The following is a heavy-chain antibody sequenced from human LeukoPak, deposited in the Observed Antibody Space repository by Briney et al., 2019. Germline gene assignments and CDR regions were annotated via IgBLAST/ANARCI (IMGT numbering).Heavy chain of an antibody. J-gene: IGHJ4*02. CDR3: TRVGYIDEGIDY. D-gene: IGHD5-24*01. CDR2: IKQDGSKK. Sequence: PGGSLRLSCVASGFPFSSCWMTWVRQAPGKGLEWVANIKQDGSKKSYVDSVKGRFTISRDNAKNSLYLQMNSLRAEDTAIYYCTRVGYIDEGIDYWGQGTLVTVSS. V-gene: IGHV3-7*04. CDR1: GFPFSSCW.